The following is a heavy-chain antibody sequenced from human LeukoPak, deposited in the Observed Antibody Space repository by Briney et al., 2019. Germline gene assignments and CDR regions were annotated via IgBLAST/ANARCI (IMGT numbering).Heavy chain of an antibody. CDR1: GFTFSGYD. D-gene: IGHD1-1*01. CDR3: ARVAKERVGGVYYFDY. J-gene: IGHJ4*02. CDR2: IGTAGDT. V-gene: IGHV3-13*01. Sequence: GGSLRLSCAASGFTFSGYDMHWVRQATGKGLEWVSAIGTAGDTYYTGSVKGRFTISRENAKNSLYLQMNSLRAGDTAVYYCARVAKERVGGVYYFDYWGQGTLVTVSS.